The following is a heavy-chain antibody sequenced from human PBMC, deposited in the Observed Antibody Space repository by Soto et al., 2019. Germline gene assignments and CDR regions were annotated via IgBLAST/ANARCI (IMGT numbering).Heavy chain of an antibody. J-gene: IGHJ4*02. V-gene: IGHV1-46*01. Sequence: QVQLVQSGAEVKKPGASVKVSCKASGYTFTSYYMHWVRQAPGQGLEWMGIINPSGGSTSYAQKFQVRVTMTRDTSTSTVYMELSSLISEDTAVYYCARDGRSTVTYYDSSGYYSGWGQGTLVTVSS. CDR2: INPSGGST. CDR3: ARDGRSTVTYYDSSGYYSG. CDR1: GYTFTSYY. D-gene: IGHD3-22*01.